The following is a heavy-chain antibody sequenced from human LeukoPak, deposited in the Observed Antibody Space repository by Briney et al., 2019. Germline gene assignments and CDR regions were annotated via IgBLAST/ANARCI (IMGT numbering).Heavy chain of an antibody. CDR2: IYSGGST. J-gene: IGHJ3*02. CDR1: GFTVSSNY. D-gene: IGHD2-21*02. V-gene: IGHV3-53*01. CDR3: ARDRESCGGDCYSSNDAFDI. Sequence: GGSLRLSCAASGFTVSSNYMSWVRQAPGKGLEWVSVIYSGGSTYYAESVKGRFTISRDNAKNCLYLQMNSLRAEDTALYYCARDRESCGGDCYSSNDAFDIWGQGTKVTVSS.